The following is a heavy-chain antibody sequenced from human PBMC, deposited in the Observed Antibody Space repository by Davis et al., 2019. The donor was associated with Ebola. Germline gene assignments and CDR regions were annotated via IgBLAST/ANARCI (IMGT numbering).Heavy chain of an antibody. CDR2: VSHRGST. J-gene: IGHJ6*02. CDR1: GGSFSDNY. V-gene: IGHV4-34*01. Sequence: MPSETLSLTCAVYGGSFSDNYYTWIRQPPGRGLEWIGEVSHRGSTIYTPPFKSRVTISVDTSKNQFSLKLSSVTAADTAVYYCARESFSSGSYYTGCYYYGMDVWGQGTTVTVSS. D-gene: IGHD3-10*01. CDR3: ARESFSSGSYYTGCYYYGMDV.